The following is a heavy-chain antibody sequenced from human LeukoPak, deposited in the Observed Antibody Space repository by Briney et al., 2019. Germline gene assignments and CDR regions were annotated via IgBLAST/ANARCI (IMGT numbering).Heavy chain of an antibody. CDR3: AKATHSSYMDV. J-gene: IGHJ6*03. Sequence: QAGGSLRLSCAASGFTFSSYGMHWVRQAPGKGLEWVAVIWYDGSNKYYADSVKGRFTISRDNSKNTLYLQMNSLRAEDTAVYYCAKATHSSYMDVWGKGTTVTVSS. V-gene: IGHV3-33*06. D-gene: IGHD4-11*01. CDR1: GFTFSSYG. CDR2: IWYDGSNK.